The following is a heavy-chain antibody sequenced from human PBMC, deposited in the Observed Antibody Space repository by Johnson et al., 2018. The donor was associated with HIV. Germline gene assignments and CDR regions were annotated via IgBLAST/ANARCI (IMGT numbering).Heavy chain of an antibody. D-gene: IGHD1-26*01. J-gene: IGHJ3*02. CDR1: GFTFSNYG. CDR2: IRYDESNE. V-gene: IGHV3-30*02. CDR3: AKDITLSRLRVVGTTRPGAFDI. Sequence: QVQLVESGGGVVQPGGSLRLSCAASGFTFSNYGMYWVRQAPGKGLEWVAFIRYDESNEYYADSVKGRFTISRDNSKNTLYLQMNSLRPEDTALYYCAKDITLSRLRVVGTTRPGAFDIWGQGTMVTVSS.